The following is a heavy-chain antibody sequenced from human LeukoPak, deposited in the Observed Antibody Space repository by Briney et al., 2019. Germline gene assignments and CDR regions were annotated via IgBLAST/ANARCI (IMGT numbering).Heavy chain of an antibody. Sequence: SETLSLPCTVSGGSISGHYWTWIRQPPGKALEYIGQIHYSGRPDYNPSLKSRVTMSVDTSKNQLSLRVTSVTAADTAVYYCARFGVDYNMDVWGQGTTVTVSS. CDR2: IHYSGRP. CDR3: ARFGVDYNMDV. D-gene: IGHD3-16*01. J-gene: IGHJ6*02. CDR1: GGSISGHY. V-gene: IGHV4-59*11.